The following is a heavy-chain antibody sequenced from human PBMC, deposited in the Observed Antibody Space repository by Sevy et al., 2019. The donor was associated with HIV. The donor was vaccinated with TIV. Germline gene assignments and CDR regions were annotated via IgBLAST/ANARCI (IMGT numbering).Heavy chain of an antibody. CDR1: XXXIRSYY. D-gene: IGHD3-22*01. CDR2: IYYTGST. J-gene: IGHJ4*02. CDR3: VRRVNHXDSSDFXDX. Sequence: SETLSLTXTVSXXXIRSYYWSWIRQPPGKGLEWIGYIYYTGSTNSNPSLKSRVTMSVDTSKNQFSLKLSSVTAADTAVYYCVRRVNHXDSSDFXDXXGQGSLVTVSS. V-gene: IGHV4-59*01.